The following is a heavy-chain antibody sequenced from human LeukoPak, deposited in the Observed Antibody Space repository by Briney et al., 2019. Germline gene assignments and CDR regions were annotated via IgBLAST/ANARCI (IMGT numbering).Heavy chain of an antibody. CDR3: ARGFRCITMVRGVITTPYNWFDP. V-gene: IGHV1-8*01. CDR2: MNPNSGNT. J-gene: IGHJ5*02. D-gene: IGHD3-10*01. CDR1: GYTFTSYD. Sequence: ASVKVSCKASGYTFTSYDINWVRQATGQGLEWMGWMNPNSGNTGYAQKFQGRVTMTRNTSISTAYMELSSLRSEDTAVYYCARGFRCITMVRGVITTPYNWFDPWGQGTLVTVSS.